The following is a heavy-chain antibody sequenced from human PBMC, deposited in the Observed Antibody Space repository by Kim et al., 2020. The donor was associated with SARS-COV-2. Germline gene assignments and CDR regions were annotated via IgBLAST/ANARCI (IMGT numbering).Heavy chain of an antibody. D-gene: IGHD3-10*01. J-gene: IGHJ4*02. CDR2: VYGSGST. CDR1: GGSITGYY. CDR3: ARDLRGIDF. V-gene: IGHV4-4*07. Sequence: SETLSLTCAVSGGSITGYYWTWVRQSAGKGLEWLGRVYGSGSTHHNPSLKSRVTMSVDTSKNHFSLKLTSLTAADTAVYFCARDLRGIDFWGRGILVTVSS.